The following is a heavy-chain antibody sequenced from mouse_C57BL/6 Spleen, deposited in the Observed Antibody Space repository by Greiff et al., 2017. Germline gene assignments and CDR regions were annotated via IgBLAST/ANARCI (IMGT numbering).Heavy chain of an antibody. CDR2: IDPANGNT. CDR3: ARDPWFAY. J-gene: IGHJ3*01. Sequence: VPLQQSVAELVSPGASVKLSCTASGLNIQHTYMHWVKQRPEQGLEWIGRIDPANGNTIYAPKFEGKATITADTSANTAYLQLSSLTSEDTAIYYCARDPWFAYWGQGTLVTVSA. V-gene: IGHV14-3*01. CDR1: GLNIQHTY.